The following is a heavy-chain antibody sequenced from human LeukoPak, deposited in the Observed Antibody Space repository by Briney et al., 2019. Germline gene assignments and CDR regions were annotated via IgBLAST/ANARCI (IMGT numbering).Heavy chain of an antibody. CDR2: IYTSGST. J-gene: IGHJ4*02. CDR3: ARGSYDSSGYPFDY. CDR1: GGPISSGSYY. V-gene: IGHV4-61*02. Sequence: SQTLSLTCTVSGGPISSGSYYWSWIRQPAGKGLEWIGRIYTSGSTNYNPSIKSRVTISVDTSKNQFSLKLSSVTAADTAVYYCARGSYDSSGYPFDYWGQGTLVTVSS. D-gene: IGHD3-22*01.